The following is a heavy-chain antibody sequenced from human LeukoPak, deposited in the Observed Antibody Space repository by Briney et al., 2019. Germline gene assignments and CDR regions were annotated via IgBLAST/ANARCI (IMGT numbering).Heavy chain of an antibody. J-gene: IGHJ3*02. V-gene: IGHV1-18*01. CDR1: GYTFTYYG. Sequence: ASVKVSCKTSGYTFTYYGINWVRQAPGQGLEWMGWISPYNYNTNYAQKFQGRVTLTTDTSTSTAYMELRSLRSDDTAVVFCARGPPGTLIVLDAFDIWGQGTMVTVSS. CDR2: ISPYNYNT. D-gene: IGHD3-22*01. CDR3: ARGPPGTLIVLDAFDI.